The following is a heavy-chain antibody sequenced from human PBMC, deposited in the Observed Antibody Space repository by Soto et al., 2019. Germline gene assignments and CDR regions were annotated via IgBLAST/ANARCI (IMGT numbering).Heavy chain of an antibody. D-gene: IGHD1-7*01. CDR3: ARALSITGTTLGYYYGMDV. J-gene: IGHJ6*02. Sequence: PGGSLRLSCAASGFTFSSYWMSWVRQAPGKGLEWVANIKQDGSEKYYVDSVKGRFTISRDNAKNSLYLQMNSLRAEDTAVYYCARALSITGTTLGYYYGMDVWGQGTRVTVSS. CDR1: GFTFSSYW. CDR2: IKQDGSEK. V-gene: IGHV3-7*03.